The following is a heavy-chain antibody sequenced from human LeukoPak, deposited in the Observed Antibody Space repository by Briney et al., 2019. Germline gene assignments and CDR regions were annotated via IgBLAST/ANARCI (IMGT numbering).Heavy chain of an antibody. CDR2: INPNSGNT. Sequence: ASVKVSCKASGYTFTSYEINWVRQATGQGLEWMGWINPNSGNTGYAQKFQGRLSMTRNTSISTDYMELSSLRSEDTAVYYSARAPRGYCSGGSWPRAAFDIWGQGTMVTVSS. CDR3: ARAPRGYCSGGSWPRAAFDI. J-gene: IGHJ3*02. CDR1: GYTFTSYE. D-gene: IGHD2-15*01. V-gene: IGHV1-8*01.